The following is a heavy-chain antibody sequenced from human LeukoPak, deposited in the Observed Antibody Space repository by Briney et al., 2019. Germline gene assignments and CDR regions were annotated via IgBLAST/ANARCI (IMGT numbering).Heavy chain of an antibody. CDR3: ARGRRDYSDWGLFWDY. D-gene: IGHD4-11*01. CDR1: GGSISSYY. J-gene: IGHJ4*02. V-gene: IGHV4-59*01. Sequence: SETLSLTCTVSGGSISSYYLSWIRQPPGKGLEWIGYIYYSGSTNYNPSLKSRVTISVDTSKNQFSLKLTSVTAADTAVYYCARGRRDYSDWGLFWDYWGQGTLVTVSS. CDR2: IYYSGST.